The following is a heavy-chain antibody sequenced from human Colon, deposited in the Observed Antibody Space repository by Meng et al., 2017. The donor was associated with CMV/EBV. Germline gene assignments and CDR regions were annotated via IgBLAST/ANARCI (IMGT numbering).Heavy chain of an antibody. CDR3: ARRSLVPVNFSDAFDI. CDR2: VFPGDSDA. V-gene: IGHV5-51*01. D-gene: IGHD6-6*01. Sequence: GESLKISCKGFGYSFTSYWIVWVRQMPEKGLEWLGSVFPGDSDARYSLSFQGQVTISDDRSISTAYLQWTSLKASDTAIYYCARRSLVPVNFSDAFDIWGHGTMVTVSS. CDR1: GYSFTSYW. J-gene: IGHJ3*02.